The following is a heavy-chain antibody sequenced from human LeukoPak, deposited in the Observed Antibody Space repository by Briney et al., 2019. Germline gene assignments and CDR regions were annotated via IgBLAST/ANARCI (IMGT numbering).Heavy chain of an antibody. CDR3: ARAGAGLDY. CDR2: ISYDGSNK. V-gene: IGHV3-30*04. J-gene: IGHJ4*02. CDR1: GFTFSSFA. D-gene: IGHD6-19*01. Sequence: GGSLRLSCAASGFTFSSFAMYWVRQAPGKGLGWVAVISYDGSNKNYADAVKGRFTISRDNSRNTVYLQMNSLRAEDTAVYYCARAGAGLDYWGQGTLVTVSS.